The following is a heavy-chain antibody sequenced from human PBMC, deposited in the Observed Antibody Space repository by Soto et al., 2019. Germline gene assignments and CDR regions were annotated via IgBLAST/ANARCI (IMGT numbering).Heavy chain of an antibody. D-gene: IGHD6-25*01. Sequence: PSETLSLTCSVSGDSINNGAYYWNWIRQPPGKGLEWIGYIYYSGSTNYTPSLKSRVTISVDTSKSQFSLKLSSVTAADTAVYYCARSAISGGAYYFDYWGQGTLVTVSS. CDR3: ARSAISGGAYYFDY. J-gene: IGHJ4*02. CDR2: IYYSGST. V-gene: IGHV4-61*08. CDR1: GDSINNGAYY.